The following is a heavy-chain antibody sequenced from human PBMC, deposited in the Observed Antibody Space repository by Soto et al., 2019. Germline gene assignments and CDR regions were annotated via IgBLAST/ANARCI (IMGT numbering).Heavy chain of an antibody. CDR2: TFVPGAT. V-gene: IGHV4-61*03. CDR1: GEALGSGQSY. J-gene: IGHJ6*02. D-gene: IGHD3-10*01. CDR3: ARGRSGSAGSSFGRRMAV. Sequence: QVQLQESGPGLVKSSETLSLICFVSGEALGSGQSYWNWIRQAPGKGLEWIGHTFVPGATKYSASLQTRVPISGDMSKRHVSLTSLTATAADSATYCCARGRSGSAGSSFGRRMAVWGQAATVTVSS.